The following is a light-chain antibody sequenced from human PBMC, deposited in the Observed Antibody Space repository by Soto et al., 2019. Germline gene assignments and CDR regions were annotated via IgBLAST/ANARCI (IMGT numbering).Light chain of an antibody. CDR2: YDD. CDR3: AAWDDSLNVHVV. Sequence: QSVLTQPPSVSEAPRQRVTISCSGSSSNIGNNAVNWYQQFPGKAPKLLIYYDDLRPSGVSDRFSGSKSGTSASLAISGLQAEDEADYYCAAWDDSLNVHVVFGGGTKLTVL. J-gene: IGLJ2*01. CDR1: SSNIGNNA. V-gene: IGLV1-36*01.